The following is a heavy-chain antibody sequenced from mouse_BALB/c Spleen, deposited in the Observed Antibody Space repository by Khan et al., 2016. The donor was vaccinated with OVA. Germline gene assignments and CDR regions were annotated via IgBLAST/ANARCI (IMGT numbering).Heavy chain of an antibody. CDR2: ISDGGSST. CDR3: ARAGYGGFAY. V-gene: IGHV5-4*02. CDR1: GFTFSDYY. Sequence: EVELVESGGDLVKPGGSLKLSCGASGFTFSDYYMYWVRQTPEKRLEGVATISDGGSSTYCPDSVKGRFTISRDNAKNNLYLQMSSLKSEDTAIYYCARAGYGGFAYWGQGTLVTVSA. D-gene: IGHD1-1*02. J-gene: IGHJ3*01.